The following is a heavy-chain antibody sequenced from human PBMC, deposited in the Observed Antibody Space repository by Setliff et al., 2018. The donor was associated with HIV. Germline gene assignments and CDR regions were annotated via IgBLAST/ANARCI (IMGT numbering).Heavy chain of an antibody. V-gene: IGHV4-39*07. CDR2: ISYSGNT. CDR1: GGSISSSSYY. CDR3: ARDRYSYGRSYFDY. J-gene: IGHJ4*02. Sequence: SETLSLTCTVSGGSISSSSYYWGWIRQPPGKGLEWIGSISYSGNTYYNLSLKSRVTISVDTSKNQVSLKLTSVTAADTAVYYCARDRYSYGRSYFDYWGQGTLVTVSS. D-gene: IGHD5-18*01.